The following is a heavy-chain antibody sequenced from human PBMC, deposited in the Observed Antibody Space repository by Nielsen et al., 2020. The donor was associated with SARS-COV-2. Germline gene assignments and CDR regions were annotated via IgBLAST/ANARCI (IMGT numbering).Heavy chain of an antibody. J-gene: IGHJ6*02. Sequence: ASVKVSCKASGYIITNYWIHWVRQAPGQGLEWMGIIDPSSGSTRYAHKLQGRVTMTRDTSTSTVYIEVSSLRSEDTAVYYCARAPSDYYGMDVWGQGTTVTVSS. D-gene: IGHD3-3*01. V-gene: IGHV1-46*04. CDR3: ARAPSDYYGMDV. CDR2: IDPSSGST. CDR1: GYIITNYW.